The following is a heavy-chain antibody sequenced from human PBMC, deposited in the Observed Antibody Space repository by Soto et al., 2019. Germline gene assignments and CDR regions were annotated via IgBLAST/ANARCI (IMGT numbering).Heavy chain of an antibody. CDR2: ISGSGGST. CDR1: GHTFHNYA. CDR3: AKVSRGIGVVPAAVN. J-gene: IGHJ4*02. D-gene: IGHD2-2*01. V-gene: IGHV3-23*01. Sequence: EVQLLESGGGLEQPGGSLRLSCAGSGHTFHNYAMTWVRQAPGKGLEWVSGISGSGGSTYYADSVRGRFTISRDDSKNTLYLQMNSLRAEDTAVYYCAKVSRGIGVVPAAVNWGQGTLVTVSS.